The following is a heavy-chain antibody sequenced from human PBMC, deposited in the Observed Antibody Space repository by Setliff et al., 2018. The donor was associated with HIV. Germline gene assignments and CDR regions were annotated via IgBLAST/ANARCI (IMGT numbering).Heavy chain of an antibody. CDR3: ARKLRPGHGMDV. Sequence: GGSLRLSCAASGFTFTNYWMAWIRQAPGRGLEWAAIISNDGGREYYVDSVKGRFTISRDNAKSSLYLKMDSLRVEDTAVYYCARKLRPGHGMDVRGQGTTVTVSS. D-gene: IGHD3-10*01. J-gene: IGHJ6*02. V-gene: IGHV3-7*01. CDR2: ISNDGGRE. CDR1: GFTFTNYW.